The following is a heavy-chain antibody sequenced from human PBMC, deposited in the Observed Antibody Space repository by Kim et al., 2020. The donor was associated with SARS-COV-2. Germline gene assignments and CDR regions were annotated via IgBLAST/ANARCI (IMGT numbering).Heavy chain of an antibody. D-gene: IGHD2-15*01. J-gene: IGHJ4*02. V-gene: IGHV3-23*01. Sequence: RLTISRDNSKNTLYLQMNSLRAEDTAVYYCAKDSDPLRYCSGGSCYSFDYWGQGTLVTVSS. CDR3: AKDSDPLRYCSGGSCYSFDY.